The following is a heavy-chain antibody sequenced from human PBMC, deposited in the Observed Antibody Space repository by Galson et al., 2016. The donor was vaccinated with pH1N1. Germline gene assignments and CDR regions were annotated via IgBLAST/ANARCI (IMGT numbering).Heavy chain of an antibody. J-gene: IGHJ5*02. CDR1: GFTFNIFA. Sequence: SLRLSCAASGFTFNIFAMSWVRQAPGKGPEWVSSISASGANTNYADPVKGRFTISRDNSKNPLYLQTNSLRAEDTAIYSRVKLDSSGYYYGRFDAWGQGNLVTVSS. V-gene: IGHV3-23*01. D-gene: IGHD3-22*01. CDR3: VKLDSSGYYYGRFDA. CDR2: ISASGANT.